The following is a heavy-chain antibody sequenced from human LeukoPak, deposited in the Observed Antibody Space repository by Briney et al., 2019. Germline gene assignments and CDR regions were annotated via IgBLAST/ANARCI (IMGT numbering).Heavy chain of an antibody. CDR1: GFTFSTYA. D-gene: IGHD3-3*01. Sequence: GGSLRLSCAASGFTFSTYAMTWVRQAPGKGLEWVSTISGSGGRSYYADSVKGRFAVSRDNSKNTLYLQMNSLRAEDTAVYYCAKDRRSSIFGVVIIGFDYWGQGTLVTVSS. J-gene: IGHJ4*02. CDR3: AKDRRSSIFGVVIIGFDY. V-gene: IGHV3-23*01. CDR2: ISGSGGRS.